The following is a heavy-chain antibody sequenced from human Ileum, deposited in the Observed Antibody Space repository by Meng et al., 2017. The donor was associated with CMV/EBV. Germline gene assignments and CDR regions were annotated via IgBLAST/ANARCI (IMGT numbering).Heavy chain of an antibody. CDR3: ATDGSGTYNRFRF. CDR2: IPSSGTGIAT. V-gene: IGHV3-23*01. J-gene: IGHJ4*02. D-gene: IGHD3-10*01. Sequence: SGLTFSSNGMSWLRQAPGKGLEWVSAIPSSGTGIATYYADSVKGRFTISRDTSKNTIYLQMNSLRAEDTAIYYCATDGSGTYNRFRFWGQGILVTVSS. CDR1: GLTFSSNG.